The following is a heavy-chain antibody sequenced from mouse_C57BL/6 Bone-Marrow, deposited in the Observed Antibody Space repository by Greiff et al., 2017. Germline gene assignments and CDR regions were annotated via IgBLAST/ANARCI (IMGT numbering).Heavy chain of an antibody. CDR1: GFTFSSYT. J-gene: IGHJ3*01. CDR2: ISGGGGNT. D-gene: IGHD2-5*01. Sequence: EVMLVESGGGLVKPGGSLKLSCAASGFTFSSYTMSWVRQTPGKRLEWVATISGGGGNTYYPDSVKGRFTIARDNAKNTLYLEMSSLRSEDTALYYGARHSAYYSNYGFAYWGQGTLVTVSA. CDR3: ARHSAYYSNYGFAY. V-gene: IGHV5-9*01.